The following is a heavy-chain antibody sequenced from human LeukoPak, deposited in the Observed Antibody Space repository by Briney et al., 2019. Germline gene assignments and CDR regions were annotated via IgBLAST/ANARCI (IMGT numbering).Heavy chain of an antibody. V-gene: IGHV1-2*02. J-gene: IGHJ4*02. Sequence: ASVKVSCKASGYTFTGYYMHWVRQAPGQGLEWMGWINPNSGGTNYAQKFQGRVTMTRDTSISTAYMELSRLRSDDTAVYYCARDLGLGSSWYDYWGQGTLVTVSS. D-gene: IGHD6-13*01. CDR2: INPNSGGT. CDR3: ARDLGLGSSWYDY. CDR1: GYTFTGYY.